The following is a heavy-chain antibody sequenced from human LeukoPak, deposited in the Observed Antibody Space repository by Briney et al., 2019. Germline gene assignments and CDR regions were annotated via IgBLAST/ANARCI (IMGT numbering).Heavy chain of an antibody. J-gene: IGHJ4*02. V-gene: IGHV4-61*02. D-gene: IGHD1-1*01. CDR2: IYASGST. Sequence: SETLSLTCTVSGGSVSSGSYYWSWIRQPAGKGLEWIGRIYASGSTNYNPSLKSRVTMSVDTSKNQFSLKLSSVTAADTAVYYCARDNPPTWKIDYWGQGTLVTVSS. CDR3: ARDNPPTWKIDY. CDR1: GGSVSSGSYY.